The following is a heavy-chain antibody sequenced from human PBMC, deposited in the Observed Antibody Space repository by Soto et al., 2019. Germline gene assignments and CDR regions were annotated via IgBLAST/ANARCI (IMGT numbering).Heavy chain of an antibody. Sequence: QVPLVQSGAEVKKPGASVKVSCKASGYTFTSYGISWVRQAPGQGLEWMGWISAYNGNTNYAQKLQGRVTMTTDTSTSTAYMELRSLRSDDTAVYYCARTIDIVVVPAATDWFDPWGQGTLVTVSS. CDR1: GYTFTSYG. J-gene: IGHJ5*02. CDR3: ARTIDIVVVPAATDWFDP. V-gene: IGHV1-18*01. CDR2: ISAYNGNT. D-gene: IGHD2-2*01.